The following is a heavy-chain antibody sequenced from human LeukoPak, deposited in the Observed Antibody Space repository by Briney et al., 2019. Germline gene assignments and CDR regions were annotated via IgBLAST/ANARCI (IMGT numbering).Heavy chain of an antibody. D-gene: IGHD2-2*01. Sequence: GGSLRLSCAASGFTFSSYSMNWVRQAPGKGLEWVSSISSSSSYIYYADSVKGRFTISRDNAKNSLYLQMNSLRAEDTAVYYCARDLYCSSTGCPPEWFDPWGQGTLVTVSS. J-gene: IGHJ5*02. CDR1: GFTFSSYS. CDR3: ARDLYCSSTGCPPEWFDP. CDR2: ISSSSSYI. V-gene: IGHV3-21*01.